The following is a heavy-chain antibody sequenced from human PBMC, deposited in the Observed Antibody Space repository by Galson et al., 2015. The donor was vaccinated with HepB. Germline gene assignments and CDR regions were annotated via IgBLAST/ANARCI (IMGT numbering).Heavy chain of an antibody. CDR3: TSVVTEAYGAFDV. CDR2: ISFDGSYK. J-gene: IGHJ3*01. D-gene: IGHD2-21*02. V-gene: IGHV3-30*03. CDR1: GFTFGGHG. Sequence: SLRLSCAVAGFTFGGHGMHWGRQAPGKGLEWVAVISFDGSYKFYVDSGKGRFTISRDDSKHTLYLQMNSLRREDTAVYFCTSVVTEAYGAFDVWGQGTVITVSS.